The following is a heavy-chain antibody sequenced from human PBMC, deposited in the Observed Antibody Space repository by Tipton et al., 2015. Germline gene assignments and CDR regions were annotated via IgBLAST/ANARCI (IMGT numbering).Heavy chain of an antibody. D-gene: IGHD2-8*01. J-gene: IGHJ6*02. V-gene: IGHV3-21*01. CDR3: ARDVGCTSGICPYYYYYGMDV. CDR1: GFTFSNYN. CDR2: ISSFSTYI. Sequence: SLRLSCAASGFTFSNYNLNWVRQAPGKGLEWVSSISSFSTYIYYADSVKGRFTNSRDDAKDSLYLQMNSLRAEDTAVYYCARDVGCTSGICPYYYYYGMDVWGQGTTVAVSS.